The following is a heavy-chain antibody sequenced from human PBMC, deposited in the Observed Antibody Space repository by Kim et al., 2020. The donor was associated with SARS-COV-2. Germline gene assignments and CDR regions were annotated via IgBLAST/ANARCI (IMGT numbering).Heavy chain of an antibody. V-gene: IGHV4-59*01. Sequence: SETLSLTCTVSGGSISSYYWSWIRQPPGKGLEWIGYIYYSGSTNYNPSLKSRVTISVDTSKNQFSLKLSSVTAADTAVYYCARLYSSSWTPYFDYWGQGT. J-gene: IGHJ4*02. CDR2: IYYSGST. CDR3: ARLYSSSWTPYFDY. CDR1: GGSISSYY. D-gene: IGHD6-13*01.